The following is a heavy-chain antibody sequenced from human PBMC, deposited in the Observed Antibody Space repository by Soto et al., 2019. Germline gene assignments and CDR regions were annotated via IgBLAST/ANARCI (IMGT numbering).Heavy chain of an antibody. J-gene: IGHJ6*02. CDR1: GGTFSSYA. CDR2: IIPIFGTA. D-gene: IGHD3-16*01. CDR3: ARVGSLPYGMDV. Sequence: GASVKVSCKASGGTFSSYAISWVRQAPGQGLEWMGGIIPIFGTANYAQKFQGRVTITADKSTSTAYMELSSLRSEDTAVYYCARVGSLPYGMDVWGQGTTVTAP. V-gene: IGHV1-69*06.